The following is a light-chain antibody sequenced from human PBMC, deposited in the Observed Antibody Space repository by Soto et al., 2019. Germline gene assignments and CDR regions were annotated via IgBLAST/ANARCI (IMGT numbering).Light chain of an antibody. CDR1: QSVSSSY. CDR3: QHRSNWPPEVT. J-gene: IGKJ5*01. V-gene: IGKV3-11*01. CDR2: DAS. Sequence: EIVLTQSPATLSLSPGERATLSCRASQSVSSSYLAWYQQKPGQAPRLLIYDASNRATGIPARFSGSGSGTDFTLTIISLEPEDFAVYYCQHRSNWPPEVTFGQGTRLEIK.